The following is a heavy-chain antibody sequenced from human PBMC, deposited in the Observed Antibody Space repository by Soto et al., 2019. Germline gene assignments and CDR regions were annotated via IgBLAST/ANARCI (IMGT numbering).Heavy chain of an antibody. J-gene: IGHJ6*02. D-gene: IGHD2-2*01. CDR1: GFTFTSSA. CDR3: ARAFVRYCSSTSGCDSVWHLGMDV. CDR2: INPSGGST. V-gene: IGHV1-46*01. Sequence: ASVKVSCKASGFTFTSSAVHWVRQAPGQGLEWMGIINPSGGSTSYAQKFQGRVTMTRDTSTSTVYMELSSLRSEDTAVYYCARAFVRYCSSTSGCDSVWHLGMDVWGQGTTVTVSS.